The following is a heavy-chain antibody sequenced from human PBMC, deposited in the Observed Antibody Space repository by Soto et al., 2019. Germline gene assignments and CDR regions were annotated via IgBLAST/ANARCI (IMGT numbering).Heavy chain of an antibody. CDR2: IIPIFGTA. J-gene: IGHJ4*02. V-gene: IGHV1-69*13. CDR3: ARTTHQTYDSSGLDY. D-gene: IGHD3-22*01. Sequence: ASVKVSCKASGGTFSSYAISWVRQAPGQGLEWMGGIIPIFGTANYAQKFQGRVTITADESTSTAYMELSSLRSEDTAVYYCARTTHQTYDSSGLDYWGQGTLVTVSS. CDR1: GGTFSSYA.